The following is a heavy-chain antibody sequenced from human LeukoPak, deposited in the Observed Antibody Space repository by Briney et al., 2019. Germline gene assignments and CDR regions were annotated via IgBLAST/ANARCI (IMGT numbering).Heavy chain of an antibody. CDR2: IYYSGST. D-gene: IGHD4-11*01. CDR1: GGSISSYY. V-gene: IGHV4-59*01. Sequence: ASETQSLTCTVSGGSISSYYWSWIRQPPGKGLEWIGYIYYSGSTNYNPSLKSRVTISVDTSKNQFSLKLSSVTAADTAVYYCARGYDYNDPWGQGTLVTVSS. CDR3: ARGYDYNDP. J-gene: IGHJ5*02.